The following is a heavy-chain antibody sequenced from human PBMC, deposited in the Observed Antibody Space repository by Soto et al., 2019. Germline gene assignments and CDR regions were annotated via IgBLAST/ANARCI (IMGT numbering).Heavy chain of an antibody. CDR3: ARVGITMVRGDFYYGMDV. Sequence: SVKVSCKASGGTFSSYAISWVRQAPGQGLEWMGGIIPIFGTANYAQKFQGRVTITADESTSTAYMELSSLRSEDTAVYYCARVGITMVRGDFYYGMDVWGQGTTVTVSS. J-gene: IGHJ6*02. D-gene: IGHD3-10*01. CDR2: IIPIFGTA. V-gene: IGHV1-69*13. CDR1: GGTFSSYA.